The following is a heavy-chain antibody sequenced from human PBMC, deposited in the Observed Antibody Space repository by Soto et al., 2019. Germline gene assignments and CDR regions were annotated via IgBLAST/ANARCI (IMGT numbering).Heavy chain of an antibody. CDR2: IKQAGSEK. V-gene: IGHV3-7*01. CDR1: GFTFSGYW. Sequence: GGSLSLSCAASGFTFSGYWMSLVRQAPGKGLGWVANIKQAGSEKSYVDSVKGRFTSSRDNAKNSLYLLMNSLRAEDTAVYYCAKNNRYCSSTNCFVFDYWGQGTLVTVSS. CDR3: AKNNRYCSSTNCFVFDY. D-gene: IGHD2-2*01. J-gene: IGHJ4*02.